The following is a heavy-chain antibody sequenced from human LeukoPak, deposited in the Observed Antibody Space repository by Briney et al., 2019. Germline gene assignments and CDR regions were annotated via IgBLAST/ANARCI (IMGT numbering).Heavy chain of an antibody. J-gene: IGHJ5*02. V-gene: IGHV1-8*02. Sequence: VASVKVSCKASGYTFTSYGISWVRQAPGQGLEWMGWMNPNSGNTGYAQKFQGRVTMTRNTSISTAYMELSSLRSEDTAVYYCARVNGGWNYYNWFDPWGQGTLVTVSS. CDR1: GYTFTSYG. D-gene: IGHD1-7*01. CDR3: ARVNGGWNYYNWFDP. CDR2: MNPNSGNT.